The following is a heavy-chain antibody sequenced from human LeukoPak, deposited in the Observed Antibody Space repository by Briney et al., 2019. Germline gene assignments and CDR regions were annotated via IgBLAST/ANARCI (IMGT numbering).Heavy chain of an antibody. CDR3: ARGWGAKMATSTFDY. CDR2: IYYSGST. D-gene: IGHD5-24*01. Sequence: PSETLSLTCTVSGGSISSSSYYWGWIRQPPGKGLEWIGYIYYSGSTYYNPSLKSRVTISVDTSKNQFSLKLSSVTAADTAVYYCARGWGAKMATSTFDYWGQGTLVTVSS. CDR1: GGSISSSSYY. V-gene: IGHV4-30-4*08. J-gene: IGHJ4*02.